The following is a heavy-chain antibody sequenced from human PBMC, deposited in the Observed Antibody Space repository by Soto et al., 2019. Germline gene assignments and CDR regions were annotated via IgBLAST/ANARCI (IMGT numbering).Heavy chain of an antibody. Sequence: GGSLRLSCAASGFTFSSYAMHWVRQAPGKGLEWVAVISYDGSNKYYADSVKGRFTISRDNSKNTLYLQMNSLRAEDTAVYYCARVSPANGRYCSGGSCYIDYWGQGTLVTVSS. CDR1: GFTFSSYA. CDR2: ISYDGSNK. J-gene: IGHJ4*02. D-gene: IGHD2-15*01. V-gene: IGHV3-30*04. CDR3: ARVSPANGRYCSGGSCYIDY.